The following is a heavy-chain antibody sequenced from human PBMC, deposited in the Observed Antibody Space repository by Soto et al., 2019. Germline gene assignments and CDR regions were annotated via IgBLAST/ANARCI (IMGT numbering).Heavy chain of an antibody. Sequence: GGSLRLSCAASGFTFSSYGMHWVRQAPGKGLEWVAVISYDGSNKYYADSVKGRFTISRDNSKNTLYLQMNSLRAEDTAVYYCASGYHCSSTSCYDDACDIWGQGTMVTVSS. CDR3: ASGYHCSSTSCYDDACDI. CDR1: GFTFSSYG. J-gene: IGHJ3*02. V-gene: IGHV3-30*03. CDR2: ISYDGSNK. D-gene: IGHD2-2*01.